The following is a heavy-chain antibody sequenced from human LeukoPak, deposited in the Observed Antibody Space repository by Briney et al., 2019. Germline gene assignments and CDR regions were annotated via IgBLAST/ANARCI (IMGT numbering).Heavy chain of an antibody. CDR3: ARDRMVYATAHYYGMDV. Sequence: PGGSLRLSCAASGFTFSSYGMHWVRQAPGKGLEWVAVISYDGSNKYYADSVKGRFTISRDNSKNTLYLQMNSLRAEDTAVYYCARDRMVYATAHYYGMDVWGQGTTVTVSS. CDR1: GFTFSSYG. V-gene: IGHV3-30*03. CDR2: ISYDGSNK. J-gene: IGHJ6*02. D-gene: IGHD2-8*01.